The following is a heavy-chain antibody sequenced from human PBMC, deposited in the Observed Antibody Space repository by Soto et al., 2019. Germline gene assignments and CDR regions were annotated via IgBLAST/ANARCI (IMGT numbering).Heavy chain of an antibody. V-gene: IGHV3-23*01. D-gene: IGHD3-22*01. CDR2: ISGSGGST. J-gene: IGHJ4*02. CDR3: ARTTNYYDSSGYYSYFDY. Sequence: GGSLRLSCAASGFTFISYAMSWVRQAPGKGLEWVSAISGSGGSTYYADSVKGRFTISRDNSKNTLYLQMNSLRAEDTAVYYCARTTNYYDSSGYYSYFDYWGQGTLVTVSS. CDR1: GFTFISYA.